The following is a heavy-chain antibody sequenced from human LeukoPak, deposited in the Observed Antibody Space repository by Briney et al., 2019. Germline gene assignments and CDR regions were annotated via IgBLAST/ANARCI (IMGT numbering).Heavy chain of an antibody. Sequence: SVKVSCKASGGTFSSYAISWVRQAPGHGLEWMGRILPILGIANYAQKFQGRVTITADKSTSTAYMELSSLRSEDTAVYYCAENKGGYDSSGYRYYGMDVWGQGTTVTVSS. D-gene: IGHD3-22*01. CDR3: AENKGGYDSSGYRYYGMDV. J-gene: IGHJ6*02. CDR2: ILPILGIA. V-gene: IGHV1-69*04. CDR1: GGTFSSYA.